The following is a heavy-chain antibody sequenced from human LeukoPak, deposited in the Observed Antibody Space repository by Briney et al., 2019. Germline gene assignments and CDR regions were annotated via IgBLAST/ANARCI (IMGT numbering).Heavy chain of an antibody. D-gene: IGHD5-12*01. J-gene: IGHJ4*02. CDR2: IYHNGDA. Sequence: PSETLSLTCAVSGGSFSGYYWSWIRQPPGKGLEFIGYIYHNGDANYNPSLKSRVTMSVVTPKNQFSLKVSSMTAADTAVYYCARHNRGYDLFERWGQGTLVIVSS. CDR1: GGSFSGYY. V-gene: IGHV4-59*01. CDR3: ARHNRGYDLFER.